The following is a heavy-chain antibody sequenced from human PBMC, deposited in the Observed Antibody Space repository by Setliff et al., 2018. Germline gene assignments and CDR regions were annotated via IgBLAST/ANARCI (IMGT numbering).Heavy chain of an antibody. V-gene: IGHV1-3*01. D-gene: IGHD3-10*01. J-gene: IGHJ6*03. CDR2: INAANGNT. CDR1: GYTFTSYG. Sequence: ASVKVSCKASGYTFTSYGVHWVRQAPGQRLEWMGWINAANGNTKYSQKFQGRVTITRDTSASTVYMELSSLKAEDTAIYYCARGSRFGTIVYRGDYYLDVWGKGTTVTVSS. CDR3: ARGSRFGTIVYRGDYYLDV.